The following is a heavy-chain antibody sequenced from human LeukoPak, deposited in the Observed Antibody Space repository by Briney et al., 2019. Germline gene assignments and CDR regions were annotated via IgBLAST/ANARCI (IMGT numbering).Heavy chain of an antibody. V-gene: IGHV4-61*01. Sequence: SETLSLTCTVSGFSISSGYWWGWIRQPPGKGLEWIGYIYYSGSTNYNPSLKSRVTISVDTSKNQLSMKLSSVTAADTAVYYCARSSCSSTSCWRGYFDHWGQRTLVTVSS. CDR1: GFSISSGYW. D-gene: IGHD2-2*01. CDR2: IYYSGST. J-gene: IGHJ4*02. CDR3: ARSSCSSTSCWRGYFDH.